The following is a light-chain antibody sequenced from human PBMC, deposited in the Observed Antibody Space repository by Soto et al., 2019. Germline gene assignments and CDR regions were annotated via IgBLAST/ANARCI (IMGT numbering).Light chain of an antibody. J-gene: IGKJ1*01. CDR2: DVS. V-gene: IGKV1-39*01. CDR3: QQSYSTPM. Sequence: DVQLTQSPSTLSASVGDSVTITCRASQNVTTSLAWYQHKPGKAPKLLMFDVSNLESGVPSRFSGSGSGTDFTLTISSLQPEDFATYYCQQSYSTPMFGQGTKVDIK. CDR1: QNVTTS.